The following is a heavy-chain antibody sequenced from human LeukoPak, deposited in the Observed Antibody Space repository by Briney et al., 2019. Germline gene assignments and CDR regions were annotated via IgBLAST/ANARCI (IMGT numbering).Heavy chain of an antibody. CDR2: IYYSGSS. CDR3: ATGDEASGWYGY. J-gene: IGHJ4*02. CDR1: GGSISSYY. V-gene: IGHV4-59*08. D-gene: IGHD6-19*01. Sequence: SETLSLTCTVSGGSISSYYWSWIRQPPGKELEWIGYIYYSGSSNYNPSLKSRVTMSMDTSKNQFSLKLNSVTAADTAVYYCATGDEASGWYGYWGQGTLVTVSS.